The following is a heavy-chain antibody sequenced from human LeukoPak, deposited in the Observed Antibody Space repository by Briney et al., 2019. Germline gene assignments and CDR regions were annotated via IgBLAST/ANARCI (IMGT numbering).Heavy chain of an antibody. D-gene: IGHD5-12*01. Sequence: GGSLRLSCAASGFTFSGYSMNWVRQAPGKGLEWVSHLRYTGETFYADSVKGRFTISRDNVRNSLYLQMNSLRAEDTAMYYCARDAGNSGYGCDLWGQGTLVTVSS. CDR2: LRYTGET. V-gene: IGHV3-48*01. J-gene: IGHJ5*02. CDR1: GFTFSGYS. CDR3: ARDAGNSGYGCDL.